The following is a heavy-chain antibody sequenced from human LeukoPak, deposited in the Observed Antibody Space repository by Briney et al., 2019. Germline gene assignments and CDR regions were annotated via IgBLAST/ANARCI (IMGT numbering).Heavy chain of an antibody. Sequence: PSETLSLTCAVYGGSFSGYYWSWIRQPPGKGLEWIGEINHSGSTNYNPSLKSRVTISVDRSKNQFSLKLSSVTAADTAVYYCARGRYDSSGYYLRDDAFDIWGQGTMVTVSS. D-gene: IGHD3-22*01. CDR2: INHSGST. CDR3: ARGRYDSSGYYLRDDAFDI. CDR1: GGSFSGYY. V-gene: IGHV4-34*01. J-gene: IGHJ3*02.